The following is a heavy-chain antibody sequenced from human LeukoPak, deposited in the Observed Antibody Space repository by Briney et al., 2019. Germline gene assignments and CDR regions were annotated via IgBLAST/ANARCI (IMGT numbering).Heavy chain of an antibody. Sequence: PSETLSLTCAVYGGSFSGYYWSWIRQPPRKGLEWIGEINHSGSTNYNPSLKSRVTISVDTSKNQFSLKLSSVTAADTAVYYCARVAGRNDIDYWGQGTLVTVPS. J-gene: IGHJ4*02. D-gene: IGHD3-22*01. CDR3: ARVAGRNDIDY. V-gene: IGHV4-34*01. CDR2: INHSGST. CDR1: GGSFSGYY.